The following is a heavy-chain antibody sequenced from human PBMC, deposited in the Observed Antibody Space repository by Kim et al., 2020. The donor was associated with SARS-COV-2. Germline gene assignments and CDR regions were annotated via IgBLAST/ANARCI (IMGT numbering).Heavy chain of an antibody. D-gene: IGHD3-3*01. Sequence: QKFQGRVTMTEETSTDTAYMELSSLGSEDTAVYYCATIRFLEWTNWFDPWGQGTLVTVSS. J-gene: IGHJ5*02. V-gene: IGHV1-24*01. CDR3: ATIRFLEWTNWFDP.